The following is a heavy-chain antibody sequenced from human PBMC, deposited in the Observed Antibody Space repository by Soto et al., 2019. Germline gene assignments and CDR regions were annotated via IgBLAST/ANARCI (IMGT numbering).Heavy chain of an antibody. Sequence: SDTLYLTCAVSGGSISSSNWWSWVRQPPGKGLEWIGEIYHSGSTNYNPSLKSRVTISVDKSKNQFSLKLSSVTAADTAVYYCARVSGSYYYGMDVWGQGTTVTVSS. CDR3: ARVSGSYYYGMDV. D-gene: IGHD1-26*01. V-gene: IGHV4-4*02. J-gene: IGHJ6*02. CDR2: IYHSGST. CDR1: GGSISSSNW.